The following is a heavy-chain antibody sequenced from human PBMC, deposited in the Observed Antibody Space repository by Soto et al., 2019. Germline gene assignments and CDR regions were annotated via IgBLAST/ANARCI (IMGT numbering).Heavy chain of an antibody. J-gene: IGHJ5*02. V-gene: IGHV4-31*03. D-gene: IGHD3-9*01. CDR3: ARELSDDDILTGYFTWFDP. CDR1: GGSISSGGYY. CDR2: IYYSGST. Sequence: PSETLSLTCTVSGGSISSGGYYWSWIRQHPGKGLEWIGYIYYSGSTHYNPSLKSRVTISVDTSKNQFSLKLSSVTAADTAVYCCARELSDDDILTGYFTWFDPWGQGTLVPVSS.